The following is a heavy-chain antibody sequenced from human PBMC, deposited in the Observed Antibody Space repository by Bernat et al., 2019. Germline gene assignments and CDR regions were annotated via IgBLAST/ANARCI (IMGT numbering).Heavy chain of an antibody. V-gene: IGHV4-39*01. CDR3: ARQRSSSWYSPFEY. CDR1: GGSISSSSYY. Sequence: QLQLQESGPGLVKPSETLSLTCTVSGGSISSSSYYWCWIRQPPGKGLEWIGSIYYSGSTYYNASLKSRVTISVDTSKNQFSLKLSSVTAADTAVYYCARQRSSSWYSPFEYWGQGTLVTVSS. D-gene: IGHD6-13*01. CDR2: IYYSGST. J-gene: IGHJ4*02.